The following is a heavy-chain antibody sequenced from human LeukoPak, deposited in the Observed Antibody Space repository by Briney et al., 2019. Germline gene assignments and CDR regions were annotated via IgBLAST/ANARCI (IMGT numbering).Heavy chain of an antibody. J-gene: IGHJ3*02. CDR2: IYYSGST. CDR1: GGSISSYY. CDR3: ARDPSCGDDAFDI. D-gene: IGHD4-17*01. Sequence: PSETLSLTCTVSGGSISSYYWSWIRQPPGKGLEWIGYIYYSGSTNYNPSLKSRVTISVDTSKNQFSLKLSSVTAADTAVYYCARDPSCGDDAFDIWGQGTMVTVSS. V-gene: IGHV4-59*01.